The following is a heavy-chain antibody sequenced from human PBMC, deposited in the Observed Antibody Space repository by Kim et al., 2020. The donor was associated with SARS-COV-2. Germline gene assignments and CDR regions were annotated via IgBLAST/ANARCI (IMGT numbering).Heavy chain of an antibody. J-gene: IGHJ4*02. D-gene: IGHD2-8*01. CDR1: GFTFSSSA. CDR3: AKDGEMDGANYFDY. Sequence: GGSLRLSCAASGFTFSSSAMSWVRQAPGKGLEWVSAISGSGGSTYYADSVKGRFTISRDNSKTTLYLQMNSLRAEDTAVYYCAKDGEMDGANYFDYWGQGTLVTVSS. V-gene: IGHV3-23*01. CDR2: ISGSGGST.